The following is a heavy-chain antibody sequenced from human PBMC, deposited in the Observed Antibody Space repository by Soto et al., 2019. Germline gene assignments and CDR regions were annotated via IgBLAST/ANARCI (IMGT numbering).Heavy chain of an antibody. J-gene: IGHJ4*02. CDR2: IWYDGSNK. D-gene: IGHD2-15*01. Sequence: QVQLVESGGGVVQPGRSLRLSCAASGFTFSSYGMHWVRQAPGKGLEWVAVIWYDGSNKYYADSVKGRFTISRDNSKNTLYLQMNSLRAEDTVVYYCARDQCRGGSCFYFDYWGQGTLVTVSS. CDR3: ARDQCRGGSCFYFDY. CDR1: GFTFSSYG. V-gene: IGHV3-33*01.